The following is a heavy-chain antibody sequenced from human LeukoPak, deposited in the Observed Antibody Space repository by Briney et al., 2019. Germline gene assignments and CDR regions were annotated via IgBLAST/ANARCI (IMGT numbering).Heavy chain of an antibody. D-gene: IGHD3-10*02. CDR3: TTVSGYYYVYHNHYMDV. Sequence: GGSLRLSCAASGFTFSNAWMSWVRQAPGKGLEWVGRIKINIRGGTTDYAALVKGRFTISRDDSKNTLYLQMNSLKTEDTAVYYCTTVSGYYYVYHNHYMDVWAKETTVTVSS. CDR1: GFTFSNAW. J-gene: IGHJ6*03. CDR2: IKINIRGGTT. V-gene: IGHV3-15*01.